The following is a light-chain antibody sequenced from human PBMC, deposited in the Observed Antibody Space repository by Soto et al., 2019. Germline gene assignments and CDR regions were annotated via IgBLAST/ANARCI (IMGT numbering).Light chain of an antibody. CDR3: QQYGSSLSIT. J-gene: IGKJ5*01. V-gene: IGKV3-20*01. Sequence: EIVLTQSPGTLSLSPGERVTLSCRASQSVSSNYLAWYQQKPGQAPRLLIYGASSRATGIPDRFSGSGSGTDFTLTISRLEPEDFAVYYCQQYGSSLSITLGQGTRLEIK. CDR2: GAS. CDR1: QSVSSNY.